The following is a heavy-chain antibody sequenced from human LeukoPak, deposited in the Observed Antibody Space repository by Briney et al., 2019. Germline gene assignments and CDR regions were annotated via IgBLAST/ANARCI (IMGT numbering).Heavy chain of an antibody. D-gene: IGHD3-22*01. CDR3: ARGPFYYDSSGYGYYYYYMDV. CDR2: MNPNSGNT. CDR1: GYTFTSYD. V-gene: IGHV1-8*01. Sequence: SVKVSFKASGYTFTSYDINWVRQATGQGLEWMGWMNPNSGNTGYAQKFQGRVTMTRNTSISTAYMELSSLRPEDTAVYYCARGPFYYDSSGYGYYYYYMDVWGKGTTVTVSS. J-gene: IGHJ6*03.